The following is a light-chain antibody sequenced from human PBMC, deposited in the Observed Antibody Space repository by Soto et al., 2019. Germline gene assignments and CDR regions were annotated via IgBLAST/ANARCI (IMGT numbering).Light chain of an antibody. CDR3: QHYNDWPQT. V-gene: IGKV3-15*01. Sequence: EIVMTLSPGTLSLSPGERATLSCRASQSVSTNLAWYQQIPGQAPRLLIYGASTRATGIPARFSGSGSGTEFTLAISSLQSEDFAVYYCQHYNDWPQTFGLGTKV. J-gene: IGKJ1*01. CDR1: QSVSTN. CDR2: GAS.